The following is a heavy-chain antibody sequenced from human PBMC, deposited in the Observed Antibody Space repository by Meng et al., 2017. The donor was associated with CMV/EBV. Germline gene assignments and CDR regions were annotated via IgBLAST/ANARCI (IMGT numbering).Heavy chain of an antibody. J-gene: IGHJ6*02. CDR2: MNPNSGNT. CDR1: GYTFTSCD. V-gene: IGHV1-8*01. D-gene: IGHD3-9*01. CDR3: ARPLTGYYQSGMDV. Sequence: ASVKVSCKASGYTFTSCDINWVRQATGQGLEWMGWMNPNSGNTGYAQKFQGRVTMTRNTSISTAYMELSSLRSEDTAVYYCARPLTGYYQSGMDVWGQGTTVTVSS.